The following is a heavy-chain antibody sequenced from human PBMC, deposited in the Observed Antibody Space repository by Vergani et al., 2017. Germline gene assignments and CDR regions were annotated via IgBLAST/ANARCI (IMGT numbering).Heavy chain of an antibody. Sequence: EVQLVESGGGLVKPGGSLRLSCAASGFTFSSYSMNWVRQAPGKGLEWVSSISSSSSYIYYADSVKGRFTISRDNAKNSLYLQMNSLRAKDTAVYYCARDYSSGWYSGGYYYYYGMDVWGQGTTVTVSS. J-gene: IGHJ6*02. CDR1: GFTFSSYS. V-gene: IGHV3-21*01. D-gene: IGHD6-19*01. CDR2: ISSSSSYI. CDR3: ARDYSSGWYSGGYYYYYGMDV.